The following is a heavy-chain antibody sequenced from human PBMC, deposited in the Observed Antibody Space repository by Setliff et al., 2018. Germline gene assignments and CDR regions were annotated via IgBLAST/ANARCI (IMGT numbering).Heavy chain of an antibody. CDR3: ARDVFDFRTGQAGP. Sequence: GGSLRLSCAASGFTFSSFWMSWVRQSPGGGLEWVANINQGGSDQFYVESVKGRFTISRDNAKNSLFLQMNSLRVEDTAVYYCARDVFDFRTGQAGPWGQGTLVTVSS. CDR2: INQGGSDQ. CDR1: GFTFSSFW. J-gene: IGHJ5*02. D-gene: IGHD3-3*01. V-gene: IGHV3-7*01.